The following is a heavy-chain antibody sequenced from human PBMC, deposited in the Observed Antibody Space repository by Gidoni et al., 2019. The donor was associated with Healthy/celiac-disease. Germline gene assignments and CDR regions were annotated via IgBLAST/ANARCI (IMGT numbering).Heavy chain of an antibody. J-gene: IGHJ4*02. CDR3: ARDFGYNGYGGK. Sequence: EVQLVQAGGGVVRPGGSLRLSLAASGFTFDDYGRIWVRQAPGKGLDWVTGINWNGGSTGYADSVKGRFTISRDNAKNSLYQQMNSLRAEDTALYHCARDFGYNGYGGKWGQGTLVTVSS. V-gene: IGHV3-20*02. CDR2: INWNGGST. CDR1: GFTFDDYG. D-gene: IGHD5-12*01.